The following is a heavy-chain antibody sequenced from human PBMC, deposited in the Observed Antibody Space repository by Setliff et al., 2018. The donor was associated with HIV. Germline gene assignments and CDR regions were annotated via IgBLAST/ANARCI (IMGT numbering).Heavy chain of an antibody. V-gene: IGHV1-69*13. Sequence: ASVKVSCKASGGTFSLYAINWVRQAPGQGLEWMGGIIPIFNTANYAQKFQGRVTITADGSTSTAYMELSSLRFEDTATYYCARDKATGYEKVWFSWIDPWGQGTLVTVSS. CDR1: GGTFSLYA. CDR3: ARDKATGYEKVWFSWIDP. J-gene: IGHJ5*02. D-gene: IGHD5-12*01. CDR2: IIPIFNTA.